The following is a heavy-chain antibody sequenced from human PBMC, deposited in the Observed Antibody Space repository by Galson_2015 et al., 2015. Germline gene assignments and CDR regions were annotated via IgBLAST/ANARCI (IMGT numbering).Heavy chain of an antibody. Sequence: SLRLSCAASGFTFSSYSMNWVRQAPGKGLEWVSYISSSSSTIYYADSVKGRFTISRDNAKNSLYLQMNSLRAEDTAEYYCARSTVDIVATGPYNWFDPWGQGTLVTVSS. CDR2: ISSSSSTI. CDR1: GFTFSSYS. D-gene: IGHD5-12*01. V-gene: IGHV3-48*01. CDR3: ARSTVDIVATGPYNWFDP. J-gene: IGHJ5*02.